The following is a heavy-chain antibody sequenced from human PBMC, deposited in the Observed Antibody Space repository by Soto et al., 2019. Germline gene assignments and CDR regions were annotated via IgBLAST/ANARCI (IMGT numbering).Heavy chain of an antibody. CDR1: GFTLSNYA. V-gene: IGHV3-21*01. Sequence: EVQLVESGGGLVQPGGSLRLSCAASGFTLSNYAVNWVRQAPGKGLEWVSYISSDSRYIYHGDSGKGRFTISRDNARYSVYLQMNSLRDEDTAVYYCARIKLVDFFFINVDVYAMDVWGQGTPVTVSS. CDR3: ARIKLVDFFFINVDVYAMDV. CDR2: ISSDSRYI. D-gene: IGHD2-15*01. J-gene: IGHJ6*02.